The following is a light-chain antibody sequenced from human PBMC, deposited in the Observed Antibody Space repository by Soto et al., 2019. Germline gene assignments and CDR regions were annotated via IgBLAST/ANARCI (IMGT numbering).Light chain of an antibody. J-gene: IGKJ1*01. CDR1: QSVSSSY. V-gene: IGKV3-15*01. Sequence: EIVLTQSPVTLYFSPGGRSTLSCMASQSVSSSYLAWYQQKPGQAPRLLTYGASTRATGIPARFSGSGSGTEFTLTISSLQSEDFAVYYCQQYNNWPPWTFGQGTKVDIK. CDR3: QQYNNWPPWT. CDR2: GAS.